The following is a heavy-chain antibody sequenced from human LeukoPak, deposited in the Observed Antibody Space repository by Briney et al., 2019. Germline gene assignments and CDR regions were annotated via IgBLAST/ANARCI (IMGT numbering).Heavy chain of an antibody. CDR1: GFTVGSNF. V-gene: IGHV3-53*01. J-gene: IGHJ4*02. D-gene: IGHD6-13*01. CDR3: ARGWVFDY. CDR2: LYSGGNT. Sequence: GGSLRLSCVASGFTVGSNFMSWVRQAPGKGLEWVSVLYSGGNTYYADPVKGRFTISRDNSKNTLYLQMNSLRAEDTAVYYRARGWVFDYWGQGTLVTVSS.